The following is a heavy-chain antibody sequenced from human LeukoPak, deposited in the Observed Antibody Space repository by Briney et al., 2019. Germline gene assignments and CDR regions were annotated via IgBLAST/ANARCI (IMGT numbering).Heavy chain of an antibody. J-gene: IGHJ4*02. V-gene: IGHV1-24*01. CDR3: ATDVSGGYSYGGDY. D-gene: IGHD5-18*01. CDR2: LDPADGET. Sequence: ASVKVSCKVSGYTLTDLSTHWVRQAPGKGLEWMGGLDPADGETIYAQKFQGRVTMTEDTSTDTAYMELSSLRSEDTAVYYCATDVSGGYSYGGDYWGQGTLVTVSS. CDR1: GYTLTDLS.